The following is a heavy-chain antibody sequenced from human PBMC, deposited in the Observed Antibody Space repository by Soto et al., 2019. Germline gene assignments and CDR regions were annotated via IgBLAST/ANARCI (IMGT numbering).Heavy chain of an antibody. CDR2: IYYSGST. CDR1: GGSISSSSYY. CDR3: ARESRVRYSYGYFDY. V-gene: IGHV4-39*02. J-gene: IGHJ4*02. Sequence: SETLSLTCTVTGGSISSSSYYWGWNLQPPGKGLEWIGSIYYSGSTYYNPSLKSRVTISVDTSKNQFSLKLSSVTAADTAVYYCARESRVRYSYGYFDYWGQGTLVT. D-gene: IGHD5-18*01.